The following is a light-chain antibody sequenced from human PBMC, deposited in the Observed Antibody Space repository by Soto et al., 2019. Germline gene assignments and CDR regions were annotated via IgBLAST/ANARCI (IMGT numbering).Light chain of an antibody. CDR2: GDS. V-gene: IGLV1-40*01. CDR1: SSNIGAGYD. J-gene: IGLJ2*01. CDR3: QSYDSSLTGYVV. Sequence: QPVLTQPPSVSGAPGQRVTISCTGSSSNIGAGYDVHWYQQLPGTAPKLLIFGDSNRPSGVPDRFSASKSGTSGSLAITGLQAEDEAVYYCQSYDSSLTGYVVLGGGTKVTVL.